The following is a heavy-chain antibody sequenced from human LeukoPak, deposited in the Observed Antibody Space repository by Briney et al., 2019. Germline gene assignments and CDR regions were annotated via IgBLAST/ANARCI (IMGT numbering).Heavy chain of an antibody. CDR2: IYYIGTA. CDR1: GDSISIGNYR. Sequence: SETLSLTCSVSGDSISIGNYRWSWIRQSPGKGLEWIGYIYYIGTAYYNPSLRSRVALSADTSKNQFSLKLNSVTVADSAVYFCARARGDSPRIYYYMDVWGKGTTVTVSS. D-gene: IGHD3-16*01. J-gene: IGHJ6*03. CDR3: ARARGDSPRIYYYMDV. V-gene: IGHV4-30-4*01.